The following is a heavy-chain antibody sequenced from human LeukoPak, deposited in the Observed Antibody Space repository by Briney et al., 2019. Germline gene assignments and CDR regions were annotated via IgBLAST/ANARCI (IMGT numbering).Heavy chain of an antibody. J-gene: IGHJ4*02. V-gene: IGHV3-23*01. CDR3: ARDGRSTIFGEIFDY. CDR1: GFRFSNFA. Sequence: GSLRLSCAASGFRFSNFAMSWVRQAPGKGLEWVSLIIGSSGDTLYADSVKGRFTISRDISKNRLYLQMNSLRAEDTAVYYCARDGRSTIFGEIFDYWGQGTLVTVSS. D-gene: IGHD3-3*01. CDR2: IIGSSGDT.